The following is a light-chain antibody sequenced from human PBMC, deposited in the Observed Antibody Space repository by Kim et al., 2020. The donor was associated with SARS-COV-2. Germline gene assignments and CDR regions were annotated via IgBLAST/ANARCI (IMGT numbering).Light chain of an antibody. V-gene: IGLV2-23*01. Sequence: QSVLTQPASVSGSPGQSITISCTGTSCNVGSYKLVSWYQQPPSEATKLMIYEDSKRPSGVYNRSSCYKSGNTSSLTISWLQAEDEAYYYCSSYEGSSACVLGAGTQLTVL. CDR3: SSYEGSSACV. CDR1: SCNVGSYKL. CDR2: EDS. J-gene: IGLJ2*01.